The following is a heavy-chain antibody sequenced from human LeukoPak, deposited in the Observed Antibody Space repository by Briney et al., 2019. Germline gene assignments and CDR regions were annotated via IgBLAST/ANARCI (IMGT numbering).Heavy chain of an antibody. J-gene: IGHJ6*02. CDR3: SRACPGAIYYYGMDV. CDR2: TFNSGST. Sequence: SETLSLTCTVSGASISKYYWSWIRQPPGKELEWIGCTFNSGSTRYNPSLGSRVTISEDTSRNQFSMRLTSVPAADTASYYCSRACPGAIYYYGMDVWGQGTTVTVSS. D-gene: IGHD3-10*02. CDR1: GASISKYY. V-gene: IGHV4-59*01.